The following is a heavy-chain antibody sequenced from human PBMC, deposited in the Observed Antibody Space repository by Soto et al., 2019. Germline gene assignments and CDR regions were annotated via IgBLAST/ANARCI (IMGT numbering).Heavy chain of an antibody. CDR2: ISTYNGDT. D-gene: IGHD2-8*01. Sequence: QVQLVQSGAEVKKPGASVKVSCKASGYTFTTYDISWVRLAAGQGLEWMGRISTYNGDTNYPQSLQGRLTMTTDTSTNTAYMQLRSLRSDDTAVYYCARAPYNVLMVNAPILYGMDVWGQGTTVTVSS. CDR1: GYTFTTYD. CDR3: ARAPYNVLMVNAPILYGMDV. J-gene: IGHJ6*02. V-gene: IGHV1-18*01.